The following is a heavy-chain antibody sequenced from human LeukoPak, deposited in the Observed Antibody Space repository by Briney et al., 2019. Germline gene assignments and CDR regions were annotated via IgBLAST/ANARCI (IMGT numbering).Heavy chain of an antibody. CDR3: ARLADCSSSSCRSFDY. CDR1: GYTFTGYF. J-gene: IGHJ4*02. Sequence: GASVKVSCKASGYTFTGYFMHWVRQAPGQGLEWIGWINPNIGATKYARKFQGRVTMTRDTSISTAYMELSRLRSDDTAVYYCARLADCSSSSCRSFDYWGQGTLVTVSS. CDR2: INPNIGAT. V-gene: IGHV1-2*02. D-gene: IGHD2-2*01.